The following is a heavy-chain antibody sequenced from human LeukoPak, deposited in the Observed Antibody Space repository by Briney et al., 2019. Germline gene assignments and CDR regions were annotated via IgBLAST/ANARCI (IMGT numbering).Heavy chain of an antibody. CDR2: IYHSGST. CDR1: GYSISSGYY. D-gene: IGHD5-12*01. V-gene: IGHV4-38-2*01. J-gene: IGHJ6*03. CDR3: ARGMRGYSGYFYYYYMDV. Sequence: SETLSLTCAVSGYSISSGYYWGWLRQPPGKGLEWIGSIYHSGSTYYNPSLKSRVTISVDTSKNQFSLKLSSVTAADTAVYYCARGMRGYSGYFYYYYMDVWGKGTTLTVSS.